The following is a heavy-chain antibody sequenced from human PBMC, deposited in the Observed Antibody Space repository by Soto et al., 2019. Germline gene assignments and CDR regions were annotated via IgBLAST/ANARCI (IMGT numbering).Heavy chain of an antibody. CDR3: ARGRTVKFYGMDV. J-gene: IGHJ6*02. CDR1: GYTFTDHY. D-gene: IGHD4-17*01. V-gene: IGHV1-2*02. CDR2: INPHSGDT. Sequence: QGQLVQSGAEVKKPGASVKVSYVASGYTFTDHYIHWVRQAPGQGLEWMGWINPHSGDTIYAQKFQGRVTLTRDTSISTAYMELGRLRSDDTAVYYCARGRTVKFYGMDVWGQGTTVTVSS.